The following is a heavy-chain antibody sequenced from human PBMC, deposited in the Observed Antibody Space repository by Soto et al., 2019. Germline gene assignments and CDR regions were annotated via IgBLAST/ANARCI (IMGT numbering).Heavy chain of an antibody. D-gene: IGHD3-10*01. V-gene: IGHV3-64*01. CDR3: ARRGVLWFGEPIGGMDV. CDR1: GFTFSSYA. J-gene: IGHJ6*02. CDR2: ISSNGGST. Sequence: EVQLVESGGGLVQPGGSLRLSCAASGFTFSSYAMHWVRQAPGKGLEYVSAISSNGGSTYYANSVKGRFTISRDNSKNTLYLQMGSLRAEDMAVYYCARRGVLWFGEPIGGMDVWGQGTTVTVSS.